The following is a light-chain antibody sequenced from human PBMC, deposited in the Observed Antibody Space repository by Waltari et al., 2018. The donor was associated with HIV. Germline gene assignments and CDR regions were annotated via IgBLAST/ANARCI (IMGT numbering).Light chain of an antibody. CDR3: AAWDDSLSAWL. Sequence: QSVLTQPPSASGTPGQSVTISFSGCRSNIFTNYVSWYKQFPGTAPELVVYHTNQRPLGVPDRFSCSKSGTSASLAISGLRSEDEADYYCAAWDDSLSAWLFGGGTRLNVL. CDR2: HTN. V-gene: IGLV1-47*01. J-gene: IGLJ2*01. CDR1: RSNIFTNY.